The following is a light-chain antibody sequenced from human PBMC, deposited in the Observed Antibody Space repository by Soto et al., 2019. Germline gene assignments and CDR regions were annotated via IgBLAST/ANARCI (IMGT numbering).Light chain of an antibody. Sequence: EIVLTQSPATLSLSPGERATLSCRASQSVGSYLAWYQHKPGHAPRLLIYDASHRATGIPARFSGSGSGTDFALTISSLEPEDFAVYYCQQRTRWPPGTFGPGTKVDIK. CDR3: QQRTRWPPGT. CDR1: QSVGSY. J-gene: IGKJ3*01. V-gene: IGKV3-11*01. CDR2: DAS.